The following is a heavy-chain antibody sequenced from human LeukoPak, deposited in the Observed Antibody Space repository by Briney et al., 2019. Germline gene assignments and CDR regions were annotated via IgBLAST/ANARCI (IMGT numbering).Heavy chain of an antibody. V-gene: IGHV4-34*01. CDR2: ISHTGLT. CDR3: ARLPGYYSPIDY. Sequence: SETLSLTCAVYGGSFSGYYWTLIRQTPGKGLEWIGEISHTGLTGSNPSLKSRVTISVDTSKSQFSLKVTSVTAADTAVYYCARLPGYYSPIDYWGQGTLVTVSS. J-gene: IGHJ4*02. CDR1: GGSFSGYY. D-gene: IGHD3-22*01.